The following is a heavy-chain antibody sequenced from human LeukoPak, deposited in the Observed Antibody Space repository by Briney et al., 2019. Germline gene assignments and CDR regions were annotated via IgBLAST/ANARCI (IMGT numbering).Heavy chain of an antibody. D-gene: IGHD1-26*01. V-gene: IGHV1-18*01. CDR2: ISAYNGNT. J-gene: IGHJ5*02. Sequence: GASVKVSCKASGYTFTSYGISWVRQAPGQGLEWMGWISAYNGNTNYAQKLQGRVTMTTDTSTSTAYMELRSLRSDDTAVYYCARKWIMGATFGFGPWGQGTLVTVSS. CDR3: ARKWIMGATFGFGP. CDR1: GYTFTSYG.